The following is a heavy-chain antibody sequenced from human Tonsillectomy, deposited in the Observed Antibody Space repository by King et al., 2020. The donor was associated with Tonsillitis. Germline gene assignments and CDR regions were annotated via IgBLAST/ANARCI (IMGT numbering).Heavy chain of an antibody. CDR1: GFTGSSNY. Sequence: VQLVESGGGLVQPGGSLRLSCEASGFTGSSNYITWVRRPPGKGLEWVSVIYSGGSTFYADSVKGRFTASTHNSQNTVYLQMNSVREEDTAVYYCARDVFWGSGALDIWGQGTMVAVSS. D-gene: IGHD7-27*01. V-gene: IGHV3-53*04. J-gene: IGHJ3*02. CDR2: IYSGGST. CDR3: ARDVFWGSGALDI.